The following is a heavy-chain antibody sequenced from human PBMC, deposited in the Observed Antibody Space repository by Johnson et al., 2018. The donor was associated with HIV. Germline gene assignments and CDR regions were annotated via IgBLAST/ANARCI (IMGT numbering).Heavy chain of an antibody. D-gene: IGHD1-26*01. J-gene: IGHJ3*02. CDR3: AKGVGATTNDAFDI. CDR2: ISYDGSNK. V-gene: IGHV3-30-3*01. Sequence: QVQLVESGGGVVQPGRSLRLSCAASGFTFSSYAMHWVRQAPGKGLEWVAVISYDGSNKYYADSVKGRFTISRDNAKNSLYLQMNSLRAEDTALYYCAKGVGATTNDAFDILGQGTMVTVSS. CDR1: GFTFSSYA.